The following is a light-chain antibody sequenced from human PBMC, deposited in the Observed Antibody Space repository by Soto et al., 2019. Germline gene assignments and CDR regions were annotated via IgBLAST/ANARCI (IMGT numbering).Light chain of an antibody. Sequence: QSLLTQPASVSGSPGQSITISCTGTSSDVGPYNLVSWYQHHPGKVPQLIIYETTKRPSGVSNRFSGSKSGNTASLTISGLQAEDEAHYHCSSYTGDYTLMFAGGTKVTVL. V-gene: IGLV2-23*01. CDR3: SSYTGDYTLM. CDR2: ETT. J-gene: IGLJ3*02. CDR1: SSDVGPYNL.